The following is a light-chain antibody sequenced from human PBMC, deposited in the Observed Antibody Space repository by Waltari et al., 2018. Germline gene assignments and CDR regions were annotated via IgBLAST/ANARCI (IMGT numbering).Light chain of an antibody. CDR3: QQRSNWPPALT. CDR2: DAS. V-gene: IGKV3-11*01. Sequence: EILLTQSPATLSLSPGKRTTLPCRASQSVSSYLAWYQQKPGQAPRLLIYDASNRATGIPARFSGSGSGTDFTLTISSLEPEDFAVYYCQQRSNWPPALTFGGGTKVEIK. J-gene: IGKJ4*01. CDR1: QSVSSY.